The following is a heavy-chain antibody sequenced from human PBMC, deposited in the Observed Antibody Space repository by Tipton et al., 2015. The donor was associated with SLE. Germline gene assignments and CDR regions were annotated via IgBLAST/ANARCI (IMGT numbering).Heavy chain of an antibody. CDR3: ARDGGDRDAFDI. CDR2: ISGSGGST. J-gene: IGHJ3*02. Sequence: SLRLSCAASGFTFSSCAMSWVRQAPGKGLEWVSAISGSGGSTYYADSVKGRFTISRDNSKNALYLQMNSLRAEDTAVYYCARDGGDRDAFDIWGQGTMVTVSS. CDR1: GFTFSSCA. V-gene: IGHV3-23*01. D-gene: IGHD3-16*01.